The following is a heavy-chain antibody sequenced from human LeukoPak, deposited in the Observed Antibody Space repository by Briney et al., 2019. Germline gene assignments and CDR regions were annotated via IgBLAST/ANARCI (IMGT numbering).Heavy chain of an antibody. CDR1: GFTVSSNY. V-gene: IGHV3-53*01. D-gene: IGHD3-10*01. CDR2: IYSDGST. CDR3: ARDGWFGDYNWFDP. Sequence: GGSLRLSCAASGFTVSSNYMSWVRQAPGKGLQWVSLIYSDGSTYYADSVKGRFTISRDNAKNSLYLQMNSLRAEDTAMYYCARDGWFGDYNWFDPWGQGTLVTVSS. J-gene: IGHJ5*02.